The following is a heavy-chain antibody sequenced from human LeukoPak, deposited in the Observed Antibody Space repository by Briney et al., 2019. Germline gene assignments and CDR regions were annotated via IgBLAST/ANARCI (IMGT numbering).Heavy chain of an antibody. CDR1: GFTFSSYV. D-gene: IGHD3-9*01. Sequence: GGSLRLSCAASGFTFSSYVMSWVRQAPGKGLEWVSAISGSGGSTYYADSVKGRFTISRDNSKNTLYLQMNSLRAEDTAVYYCAKVDILTGYFDYWGQGTLVTVSS. CDR3: AKVDILTGYFDY. J-gene: IGHJ4*02. V-gene: IGHV3-23*01. CDR2: ISGSGGST.